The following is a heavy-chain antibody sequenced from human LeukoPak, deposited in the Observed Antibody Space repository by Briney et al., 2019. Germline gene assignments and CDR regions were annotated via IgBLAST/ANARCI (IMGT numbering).Heavy chain of an antibody. CDR2: ISSSDSTI. CDR1: GFTFSSYE. V-gene: IGHV3-48*03. Sequence: TGGSLRLSCAASGFTFSSYEMNWVRQAPGKGLEWVSYISSSDSTIYYADSVKGRFTISRDNSKNTLYLQMNNLRAEDTAVYYCASHWELRYWGQGTLVTVSS. J-gene: IGHJ4*02. CDR3: ASHWELRY. D-gene: IGHD1-26*01.